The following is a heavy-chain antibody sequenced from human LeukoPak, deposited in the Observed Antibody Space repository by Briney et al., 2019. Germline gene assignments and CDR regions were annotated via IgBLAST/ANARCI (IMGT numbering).Heavy chain of an antibody. CDR1: GGSFSGYY. CDR3: ARGGSSCTNGVCYTVEGVFYPRYFDY. V-gene: IGHV4-34*01. D-gene: IGHD2-8*01. J-gene: IGHJ4*02. Sequence: SETLSLTCAVYGGSFSGYYWSWIRQPPGKGLEWIGEINHSGSTIYNPSLKSRVTISVDTSKNQFSLNLNSVTAADAAVYYCARGGSSCTNGVCYTVEGVFYPRYFDYWGQGTLVTVSS. CDR2: INHSGST.